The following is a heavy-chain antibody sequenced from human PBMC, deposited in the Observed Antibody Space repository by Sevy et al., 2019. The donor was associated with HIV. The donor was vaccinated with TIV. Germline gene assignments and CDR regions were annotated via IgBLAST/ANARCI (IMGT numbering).Heavy chain of an antibody. CDR2: IYYNGQI. Sequence: SETLSLTCTVSGGSITSLYWNWIRQPPGRGLEWMAIIYYNGQINYNPSPKSRVTLPLDTSKNQFSLRLSSVTAADTAMYYCAGENAWGRGYSWGQGTLVTVSS. CDR3: AGENAWGRGYS. V-gene: IGHV4-59*08. CDR1: GGSITSLY. D-gene: IGHD1-26*01. J-gene: IGHJ4*02.